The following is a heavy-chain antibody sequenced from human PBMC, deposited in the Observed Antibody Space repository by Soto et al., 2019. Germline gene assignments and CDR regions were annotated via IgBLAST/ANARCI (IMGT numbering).Heavy chain of an antibody. V-gene: IGHV4-39*01. CDR3: ARVRRGIIMARNYYKGMDV. D-gene: IGHD3-10*01. CDR1: GGSISSSSYY. CDR2: IYYSGST. J-gene: IGHJ6*02. Sequence: PSETLSLTCTVSGGSISSSSYYWGWIRQPPGKGLEWIGSIYYSGSTYYNPSLKSRVTISVDTSKNQFSLKLSSVTAADTAVYYCARVRRGIIMARNYYKGMDVWGQGTTVTVSS.